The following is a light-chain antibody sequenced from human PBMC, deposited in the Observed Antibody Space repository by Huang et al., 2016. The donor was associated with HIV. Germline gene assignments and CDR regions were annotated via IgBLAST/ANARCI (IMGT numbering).Light chain of an antibody. Sequence: EIVMTQSPATLSVSPGERANLSCRASQSIGSNFAWYQQRRGQAPRLLIYASSTRATVIPARFSGSGSGTEFTLTVSSLQSEDFAVYYCQQHNSWPRTFGQGTRV. J-gene: IGKJ1*01. CDR2: ASS. V-gene: IGKV3-15*01. CDR3: QQHNSWPRT. CDR1: QSIGSN.